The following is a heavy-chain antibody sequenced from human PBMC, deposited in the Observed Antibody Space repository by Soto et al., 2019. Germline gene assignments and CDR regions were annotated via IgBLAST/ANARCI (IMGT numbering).Heavy chain of an antibody. CDR3: ARDGFATTVISPYYYYMDV. D-gene: IGHD4-17*01. CDR1: GFTFSSYA. V-gene: IGHV3-64*01. J-gene: IGHJ6*03. CDR2: ISSNGGST. Sequence: EVQLVESGGGLVQPGGSLRLSCAASGFTFSSYAMHWVRQAPGKGLECVSAISSNGGSTYYVNSVKGRFTISRDNSKNTLYLQMGRLRAEDMALYYCARDGFATTVISPYYYYMDVWGKGTTVTVSS.